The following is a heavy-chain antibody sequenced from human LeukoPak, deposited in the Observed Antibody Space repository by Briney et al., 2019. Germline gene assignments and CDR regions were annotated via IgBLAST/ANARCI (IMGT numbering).Heavy chain of an antibody. J-gene: IGHJ4*02. V-gene: IGHV4-34*01. Sequence: SETLSLTCAVYGGSFSGHYWSWIRQPPGKGLEWIGEINHSGSTNYNPSLKSRVTTSVDTSKNQFSLKLSSVTAADTAVYYCARNWDYWGQGTLVTVSS. CDR1: GGSFSGHY. CDR2: INHSGST. D-gene: IGHD1-1*01. CDR3: ARNWDY.